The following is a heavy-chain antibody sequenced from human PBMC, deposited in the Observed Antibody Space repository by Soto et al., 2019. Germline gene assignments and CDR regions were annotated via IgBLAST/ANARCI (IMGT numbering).Heavy chain of an antibody. J-gene: IGHJ4*02. CDR1: GFTFTRYS. Sequence: PGGSLRLSCAASGFTFTRYSMNWVRQAPGKGLEWVSSISSTTNYIYYADSMKGRFTVSRDNAKNSVYLEMNSLSAEDTAVYYCARGSEDLASNFDYWGQGTLVTVS. CDR3: ARGSEDLASNFDY. CDR2: ISSTTNYI. V-gene: IGHV3-21*01.